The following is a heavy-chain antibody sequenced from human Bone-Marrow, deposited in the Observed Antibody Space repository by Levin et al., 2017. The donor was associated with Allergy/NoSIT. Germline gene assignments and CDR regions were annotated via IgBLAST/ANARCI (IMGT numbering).Heavy chain of an antibody. D-gene: IGHD6-25*01. J-gene: IGHJ4*02. CDR2: VNINSGNP. CDR3: ARVRVNKYGSDSYSCFLDH. V-gene: IGHV7-4-1*01. Sequence: GESLKISCKASGYNFNSYTMSWVRQAPGQGLEWMGWVNINSGNPTYAQGFIGRFVFSFDTSVSTTFLQIDSLRPEDSAVYFCARVRVNKYGSDSYSCFLDHWGQGTLVTVSS. CDR1: GYNFNSYT.